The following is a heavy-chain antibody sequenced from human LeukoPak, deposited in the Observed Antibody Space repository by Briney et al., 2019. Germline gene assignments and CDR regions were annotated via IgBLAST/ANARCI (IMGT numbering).Heavy chain of an antibody. D-gene: IGHD1-26*01. V-gene: IGHV3-64D*06. CDR3: MKVSSTVGATYFDY. CDR1: GFTFSTYA. J-gene: IGHJ4*02. CDR2: VTSDGGTT. Sequence: GGSLRLSCSASGFTFSTYAMHWVRQAQGEELEYISGVTSDGGTTYHADSMKGRFTISRDNSKNTLYLQMSSLRVEDTAVYYWMKVSSTVGATYFDYWGQGTLVTDSS.